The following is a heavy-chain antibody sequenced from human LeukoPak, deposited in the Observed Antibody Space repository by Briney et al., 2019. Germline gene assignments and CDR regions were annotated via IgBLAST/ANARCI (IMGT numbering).Heavy chain of an antibody. Sequence: GGSLRLSCAASGFTFSSYWMSWVRQAPGKGLKWVANIKQDGSKKYYVDSVKGRFTISRDDAKNSLYLQMNSLRAEDTAVHYCARDSPYCSGGSCYYHYYDSSGYLGYFDYWGQGTLVTVSS. CDR2: IKQDGSKK. V-gene: IGHV3-7*01. D-gene: IGHD2-15*01. J-gene: IGHJ4*02. CDR1: GFTFSSYW. CDR3: ARDSPYCSGGSCYYHYYDSSGYLGYFDY.